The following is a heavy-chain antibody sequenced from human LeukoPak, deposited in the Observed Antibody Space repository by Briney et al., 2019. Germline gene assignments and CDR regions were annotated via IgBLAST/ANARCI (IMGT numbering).Heavy chain of an antibody. V-gene: IGHV3-33*06. Sequence: AGGSLRLSCAASGFTFSNFAMHWVRQAPGKGLEWVAIIWYDGTSKHYGDSVKGRFTISRDNSKNTLYLQMNYLRAEDTAVYYCAKNPTNYYDSGSYYVLWGQGTLVTVSS. CDR2: IWYDGTSK. CDR3: AKNPTNYYDSGSYYVL. J-gene: IGHJ4*02. CDR1: GFTFSNFA. D-gene: IGHD3-10*01.